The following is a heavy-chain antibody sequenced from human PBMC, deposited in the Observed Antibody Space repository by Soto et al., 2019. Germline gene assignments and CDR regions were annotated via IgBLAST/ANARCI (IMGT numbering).Heavy chain of an antibody. D-gene: IGHD4-17*01. J-gene: IGHJ6*02. CDR2: IIPIFGTA. CDR3: ARRQTTVVPYYYYGMDV. CDR1: GGTFSSYA. Sequence: QVQLVQSGAEVKKPGSSVKVSCKASGGTFSSYAISWVRQAPGQGLEWMGGIIPIFGTANYAQKIQGRVTITADESTSTADMELSSMRSEDKAVYYCARRQTTVVPYYYYGMDVWGQGTTVTVSS. V-gene: IGHV1-69*01.